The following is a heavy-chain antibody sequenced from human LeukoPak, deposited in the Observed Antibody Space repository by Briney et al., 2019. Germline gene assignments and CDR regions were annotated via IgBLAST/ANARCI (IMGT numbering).Heavy chain of an antibody. Sequence: GGSLRLSCAASGFTFSSYWMSWVRRAPGRGLEGVANIKQDGSEKYYVDSVKGRFTISRDNAKNSLYLQMNSLRAEDTAVYYCARDVVYYYYYMDVWGKGTTVTVSS. CDR3: ARDVVYYYYYMDV. J-gene: IGHJ6*03. CDR1: GFTFSSYW. V-gene: IGHV3-7*01. CDR2: IKQDGSEK.